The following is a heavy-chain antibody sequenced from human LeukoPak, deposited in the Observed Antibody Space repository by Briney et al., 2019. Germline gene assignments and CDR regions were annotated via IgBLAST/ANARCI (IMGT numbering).Heavy chain of an antibody. D-gene: IGHD1-26*01. V-gene: IGHV1-2*02. J-gene: IGHJ4*02. CDR2: INPNTGGT. CDR3: ARDSSGARYNY. CDR1: GYTFSDYY. Sequence: ASVKVSCKASGYTFSDYYMHWVRQAPGQGLEWMGWINPNTGGTDYAQRFQGRVTMTRDTSISTAYLELSRLRSDDTAVYYCARDSSGARYNYWGQGTLVTVSS.